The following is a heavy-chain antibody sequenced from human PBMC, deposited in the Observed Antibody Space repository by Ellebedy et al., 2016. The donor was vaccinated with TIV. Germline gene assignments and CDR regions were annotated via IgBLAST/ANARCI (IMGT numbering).Heavy chain of an antibody. CDR2: IYYSGST. Sequence: MPSETLSLTCTVSGDPMNSISYYWAWIRQAPGKGLEWIGNIYYSGSTYYNPSLKSRATLSVDTSKTQFSLRLNSVTAADTAGYFCARGNRNDVYAIDSWGQGTLVTVSS. J-gene: IGHJ4*02. CDR1: GDPMNSISYY. CDR3: ARGNRNDVYAIDS. D-gene: IGHD1-1*01. V-gene: IGHV4-39*07.